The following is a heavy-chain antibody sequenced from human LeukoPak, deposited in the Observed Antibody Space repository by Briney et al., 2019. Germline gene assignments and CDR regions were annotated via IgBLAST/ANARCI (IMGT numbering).Heavy chain of an antibody. CDR1: GFTFSNYA. CDR3: ARDPNGDYIGAFEF. D-gene: IGHD4-17*01. J-gene: IGHJ4*02. Sequence: GGSLRLSCVASGFTFSNYAVMWVRQAPGQGLEWVSAITGGGTTRYADSVKGRLTISRDNSKNTLYLQMNSLRVEDTAQYFCARDPNGDYIGAFEFWGQGTLVTVSS. CDR2: ITGGGTT. V-gene: IGHV3-23*01.